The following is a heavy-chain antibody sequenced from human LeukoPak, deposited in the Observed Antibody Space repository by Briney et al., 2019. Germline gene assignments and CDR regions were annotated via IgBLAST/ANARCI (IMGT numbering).Heavy chain of an antibody. CDR3: ARSYNWNDVGDY. CDR1: GFTFSSYS. Sequence: PGGSLRLSCAASGFTFSSYSMNWVRQAPGKGLEWVSSISSSSSYIYYADSVKGRFTISRDNAKNSLYLQMNSLRAEDTAVYYCARSYNWNDVGDYWGQGTLVTVSS. CDR2: ISSSSSYI. D-gene: IGHD1-20*01. J-gene: IGHJ4*02. V-gene: IGHV3-21*01.